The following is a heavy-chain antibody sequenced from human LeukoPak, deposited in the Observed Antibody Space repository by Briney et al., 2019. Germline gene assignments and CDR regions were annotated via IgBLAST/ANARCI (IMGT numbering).Heavy chain of an antibody. Sequence: PSETLSLTCTVSGGSISSSYYYWGWIRQPPGKGLEWIGSIYYSGSTYYNPSLKSRVTISVDTSKNQFSLKLSSVTAADTAVYFCARGYAVIPVYDYWGQGTLVTVSS. V-gene: IGHV4-39*01. CDR1: GGSISSSYYY. J-gene: IGHJ4*02. D-gene: IGHD5-12*01. CDR2: IYYSGST. CDR3: ARGYAVIPVYDY.